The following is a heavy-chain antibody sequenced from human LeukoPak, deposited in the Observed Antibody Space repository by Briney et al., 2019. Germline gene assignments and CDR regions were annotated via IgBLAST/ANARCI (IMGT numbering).Heavy chain of an antibody. D-gene: IGHD6-13*01. CDR2: INPNSGGT. CDR1: GYTFTYYY. Sequence: ASVKVSCKTSGYTFTYYYIHWVRQAPGQGLEWMGWINPNSGGTNYAQKFQGRVTMTRDTSISTAYMELSRLRSDDTAVYYCARDSQQQLPYFDYWGQGTLVTVSS. J-gene: IGHJ4*02. CDR3: ARDSQQQLPYFDY. V-gene: IGHV1-2*02.